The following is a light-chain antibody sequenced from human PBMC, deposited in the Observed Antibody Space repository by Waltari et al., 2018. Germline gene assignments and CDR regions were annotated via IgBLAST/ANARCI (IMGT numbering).Light chain of an antibody. CDR2: EVS. J-gene: IGLJ3*02. V-gene: IGLV2-8*01. Sequence: QSALTQPPSASGSPGQSVTISCAGTSSYIGAYNFVSWYHQHPGKAPKLMIFEVSNRPSGVPDRFSGSKSGNTASLTVSGLQSDDEGDYYCCAFTGRSWVFGGGTKLTVL. CDR1: SSYIGAYNF. CDR3: CAFTGRSWV.